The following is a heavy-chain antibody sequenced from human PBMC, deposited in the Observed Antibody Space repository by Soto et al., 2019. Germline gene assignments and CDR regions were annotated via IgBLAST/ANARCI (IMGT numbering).Heavy chain of an antibody. V-gene: IGHV3-23*01. CDR3: AKEYDSSGYYYGHDAFDS. D-gene: IGHD3-22*01. CDR1: GFTFSSYA. CDR2: ISGSGGST. J-gene: IGHJ3*02. Sequence: GGSLRLSCAASGFTFSSYAMSWVRQAPGKGLEWVSAISGSGGSTYYADSVKGRFTISRDNSKNTLYLQMNSLRAEDTAVYYCAKEYDSSGYYYGHDAFDSWGQGTMVTVSS.